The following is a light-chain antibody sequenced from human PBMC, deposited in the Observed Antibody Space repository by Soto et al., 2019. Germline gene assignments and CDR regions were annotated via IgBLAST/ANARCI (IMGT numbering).Light chain of an antibody. CDR3: QQYDIWPPLT. CDR2: GAS. J-gene: IGKJ4*01. CDR1: QSVTSN. Sequence: EIVLTQSPGTLSLSPGERATLSCRASQSVTSNLAWYQQKPGQAPRLLIYGASTRATGIPARFSGSGSGTEFTLIISSLQSEDFAVYYCQQYDIWPPLTFGGGTKVDIK. V-gene: IGKV3D-15*01.